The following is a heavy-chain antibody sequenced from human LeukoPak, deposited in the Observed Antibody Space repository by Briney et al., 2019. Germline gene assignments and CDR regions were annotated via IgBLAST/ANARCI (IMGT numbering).Heavy chain of an antibody. CDR3: AKDFEGFCGGDCYSMDF. J-gene: IGHJ4*02. V-gene: IGHV3-30*02. D-gene: IGHD2-21*02. CDR1: GFTFSSYG. CDR2: TWSDGTDK. Sequence: GGSLRLSCAASGFTFSSYGMHWVRQAPDKGLEWVAFTWSDGTDKYYADSVKGRFTISRDNSKNTLYLQMNSLRPEDTAVYYCAKDFEGFCGGDCYSMDFWGQGTLATVSS.